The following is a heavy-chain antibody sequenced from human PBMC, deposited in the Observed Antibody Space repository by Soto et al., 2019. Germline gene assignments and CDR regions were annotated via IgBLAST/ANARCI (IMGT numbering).Heavy chain of an antibody. V-gene: IGHV1-69*13. CDR1: GGTFSSYA. D-gene: IGHD6-19*01. CDR3: ARVAPVAGTFYFDY. Sequence: SVKVSCKASGGTFSSYAISWVRQAPGQGLEWMGGIIPIFGTANYAQKFQGRVTITADESTSTAYMELSSLRSEDTAVYYCARVAPVAGTFYFDYWGQGTLVTVSS. J-gene: IGHJ4*02. CDR2: IIPIFGTA.